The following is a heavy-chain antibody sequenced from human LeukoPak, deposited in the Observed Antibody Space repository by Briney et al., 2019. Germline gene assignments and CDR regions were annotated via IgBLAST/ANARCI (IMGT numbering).Heavy chain of an antibody. D-gene: IGHD3-22*01. CDR2: ISAYNGNT. CDR3: ARDSSGYYSRSPLYYYYGMDV. V-gene: IGHV1-18*01. J-gene: IGHJ6*02. Sequence: GASVKVSCKASGGTFSSYAISWVRQAPGQGLEWMGWISAYNGNTNYAQKLQGRVTMTTDTSTSTAYMELRSLRSDDTAVYYCARDSSGYYSRSPLYYYYGMDVWGQGTTVTVSS. CDR1: GGTFSSYA.